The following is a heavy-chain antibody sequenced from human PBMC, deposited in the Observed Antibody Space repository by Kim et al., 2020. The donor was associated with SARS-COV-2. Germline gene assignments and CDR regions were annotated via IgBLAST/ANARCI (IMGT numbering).Heavy chain of an antibody. Sequence: GGSLRLSCAASGFTFDDYGMSWVRQAPGKGLEWVSGINWNGGSTGYADSVKGRFTISRDNAKNSLYLQMNSLRAEDTALYYCARPSGIAAAGTYRYWGRGTLVTVSS. CDR2: INWNGGST. CDR3: ARPSGIAAAGTYRY. J-gene: IGHJ4*02. CDR1: GFTFDDYG. V-gene: IGHV3-20*04. D-gene: IGHD6-13*01.